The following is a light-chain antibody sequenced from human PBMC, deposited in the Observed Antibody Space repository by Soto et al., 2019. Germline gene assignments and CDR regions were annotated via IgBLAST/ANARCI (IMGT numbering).Light chain of an antibody. V-gene: IGKV1-5*03. CDR3: LQHNSYPLT. J-gene: IGKJ4*01. CDR1: QSISSW. Sequence: EIQMTQSPSTLSSSAGDSVTTTCRASQSISSWLAWYQQKPGKAPKLLIYTASNLESGVPSRFRGSGSGTEFTLTISSLQPEDFATYYCLQHNSYPLTFGGGTKVDI. CDR2: TAS.